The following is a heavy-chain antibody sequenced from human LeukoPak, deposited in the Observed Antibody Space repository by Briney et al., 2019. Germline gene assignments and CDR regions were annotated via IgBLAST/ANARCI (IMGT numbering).Heavy chain of an antibody. J-gene: IGHJ6*02. CDR1: GYTFTSYD. V-gene: IGHV1-8*01. Sequence: ASVKVSCKASGYTFTSYDINWVRQATGQGLEWMGWMNPNSGNTGYAQKFQGRVTMTRNTSISTAYMELSSLRSGDTAVYYCARENRQGHYYYGMDVWGQGTTVTVSS. CDR2: MNPNSGNT. D-gene: IGHD2/OR15-2a*01. CDR3: ARENRQGHYYYGMDV.